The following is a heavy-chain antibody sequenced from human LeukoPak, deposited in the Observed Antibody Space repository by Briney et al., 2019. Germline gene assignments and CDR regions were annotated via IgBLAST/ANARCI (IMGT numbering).Heavy chain of an antibody. Sequence: ASVTVSCKASGYTFTSYYMHWVRQAPGQGLEWMGIINPSGGSTSYAQKFQGRVTVTRDTSTSTVYMELSSLRSEDTAVYYCAGDPSSGWYGGFDYWGQGTLVTVSS. D-gene: IGHD6-19*01. J-gene: IGHJ4*02. V-gene: IGHV1-46*01. CDR3: AGDPSSGWYGGFDY. CDR1: GYTFTSYY. CDR2: INPSGGST.